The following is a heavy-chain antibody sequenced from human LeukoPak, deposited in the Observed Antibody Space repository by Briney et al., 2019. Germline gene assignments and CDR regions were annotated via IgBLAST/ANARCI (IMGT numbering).Heavy chain of an antibody. CDR3: ARDSSGSYYFLDY. CDR1: GFTFKIYG. D-gene: IGHD1-26*01. Sequence: PGGSLRLSCAASGFTFKIYGMHWVRQAPGKGLEWVSFIRYDGSNKYYADSVKGRFTISRDNSKNTLYLQMNSLRAEDTAVYYCARDSSGSYYFLDYWGQGTLVTVSS. CDR2: IRYDGSNK. V-gene: IGHV3-30*02. J-gene: IGHJ4*02.